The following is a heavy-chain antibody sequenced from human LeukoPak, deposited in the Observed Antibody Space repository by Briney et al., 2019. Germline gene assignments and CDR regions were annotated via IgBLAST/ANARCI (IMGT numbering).Heavy chain of an antibody. V-gene: IGHV1-69*13. CDR2: IIPIFGTA. Sequence: GASVKVPCKASGGTFSSYAISWVRQATGQGLEWMGGIIPIFGTANYAQKFQGRVTITADESTSTAYMELSRLRSEDTAVYYCARAKHGGGYSYGSDYWGQGTLVTVSS. D-gene: IGHD5-18*01. CDR1: GGTFSSYA. CDR3: ARAKHGGGYSYGSDY. J-gene: IGHJ4*02.